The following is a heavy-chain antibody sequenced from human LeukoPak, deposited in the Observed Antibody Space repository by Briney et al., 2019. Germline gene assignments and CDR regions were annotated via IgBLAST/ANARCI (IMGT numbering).Heavy chain of an antibody. V-gene: IGHV1-2*02. D-gene: IGHD6-13*01. CDR2: INPNSGGT. J-gene: IGHJ5*02. CDR3: ARQGSSWYSGYWFDP. Sequence: ASVKVSCKASGGTFSSYAISWVRQAPGQGLEWMGWINPNSGGTNYAQKFQGRVTMTRDKSISTAYLQWSSLKASDTAMYYCARQGSSWYSGYWFDPWGQGTLVTVSS. CDR1: GGTFSSYA.